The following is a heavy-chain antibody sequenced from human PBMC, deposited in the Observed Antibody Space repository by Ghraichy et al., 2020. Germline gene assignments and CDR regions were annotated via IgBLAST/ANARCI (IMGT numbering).Heavy chain of an antibody. CDR3: ARGQGPMSPGY. CDR2: IYYSGST. Sequence: SQTLSLTCTVSGGSISSYYWSWIRQPPGKGLEWIGYIYYSGSTNYNPSLKSRVTISVDTSKNQFSLKLSSVTAADTAVYYCARGQGPMSPGYWGQGTLVTVFS. V-gene: IGHV4-59*01. CDR1: GGSISSYY. J-gene: IGHJ4*02. D-gene: IGHD3-10*02.